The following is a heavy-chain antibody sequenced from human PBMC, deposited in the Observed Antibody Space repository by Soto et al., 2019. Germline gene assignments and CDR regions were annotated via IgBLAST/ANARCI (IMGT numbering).Heavy chain of an antibody. CDR3: ARVNFRGAYYGSAPFVP. CDR2: IYDSGST. V-gene: IGHV4-59*01. CDR1: GGSISSYY. J-gene: IGHJ5*02. D-gene: IGHD3-10*01. Sequence: SETLSLTCTVSGGSISSYYWSWLRQPPGKGLEWIGYIYDSGSTNYNPSLKSRVTISIDTSKNQFSLKLSSVTAADTAVYYCARVNFRGAYYGSAPFVPWXQGXLVTVSS.